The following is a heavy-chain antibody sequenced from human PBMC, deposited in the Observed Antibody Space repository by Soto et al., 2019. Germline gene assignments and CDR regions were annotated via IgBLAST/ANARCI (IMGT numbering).Heavy chain of an antibody. D-gene: IGHD3-3*01. Sequence: PSETLSLTCTVSGGSISSSSHYWGWIRRPPGKGLEWIGSIYNSGSTYYNPSLKSRVTKSVNTSKNQFSLKLSSLTAADTAVYYCAKGLRFLEWLLGSYYYYYYMDVWGKGTTVTVSS. CDR1: GGSISSSSHY. CDR2: IYNSGST. V-gene: IGHV4-39*01. J-gene: IGHJ6*03. CDR3: AKGLRFLEWLLGSYYYYYYMDV.